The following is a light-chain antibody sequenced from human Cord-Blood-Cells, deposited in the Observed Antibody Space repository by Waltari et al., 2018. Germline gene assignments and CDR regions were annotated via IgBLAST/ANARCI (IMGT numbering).Light chain of an antibody. Sequence: QSALTQPPSVSGPPGQSVTFSCTGTSSDVGSYNSVSWYQQPPGTAPKLMIYEVSNRPSGVPDRFSGSKSGNTASLTISGLQAEDEADYYCSSYTSSSTWVFGGGTKLTVL. CDR3: SSYTSSSTWV. CDR1: SSDVGSYNS. CDR2: EVS. J-gene: IGLJ3*02. V-gene: IGLV2-18*02.